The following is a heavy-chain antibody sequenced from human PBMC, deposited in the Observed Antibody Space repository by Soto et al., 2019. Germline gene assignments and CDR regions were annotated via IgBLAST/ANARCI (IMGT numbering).Heavy chain of an antibody. CDR3: AKDKLAVAVAAPFDY. D-gene: IGHD6-19*01. V-gene: IGHV3-30*18. J-gene: IGHJ4*02. CDR2: ISYDGSNK. Sequence: PGGPLRLSCAASGLSFSIYAMSWVRQAPGKGLEWVAVISYDGSNKYYADSVTGRFTISRDNSKNTLYLQMNSLRAEDTAVYYCAKDKLAVAVAAPFDYWGQGTLVTVSS. CDR1: GLSFSIYA.